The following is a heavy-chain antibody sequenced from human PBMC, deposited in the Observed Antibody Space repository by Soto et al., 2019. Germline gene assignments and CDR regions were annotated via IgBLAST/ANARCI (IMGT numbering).Heavy chain of an antibody. CDR2: IYWDDDK. D-gene: IGHD6-13*01. CDR3: AHSWGAQQLEAELDY. J-gene: IGHJ4*02. V-gene: IGHV2-5*02. Sequence: QITLKESGPPLVKPTQTLTLTCTFSGFSLSTSGVGVGWIRQPPGKALEWLALIYWDDDKRYSPSLKSRLTITKDTSKNQVVLTMTNMDPVDTATYYCAHSWGAQQLEAELDYWGQGTLVTVSS. CDR1: GFSLSTSGVG.